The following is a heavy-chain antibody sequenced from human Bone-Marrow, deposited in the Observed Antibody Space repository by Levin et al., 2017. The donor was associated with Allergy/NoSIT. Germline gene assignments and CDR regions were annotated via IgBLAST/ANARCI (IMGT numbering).Heavy chain of an antibody. CDR2: IYNTGTT. Sequence: SETLSLTCTVSGDSVNSDDYYWTWIRQSPKKGLEWIGYIYNTGTTKYNPSLAGRVTISLDTPKNHFSLMLTSVTAADTAIYYCARDWSPSSGYYFPAMGVWGQGTTVIVSS. CDR1: GDSVNSDDYY. J-gene: IGHJ6*02. V-gene: IGHV4-61*03. D-gene: IGHD3-22*01. CDR3: ARDWSPSSGYYFPAMGV.